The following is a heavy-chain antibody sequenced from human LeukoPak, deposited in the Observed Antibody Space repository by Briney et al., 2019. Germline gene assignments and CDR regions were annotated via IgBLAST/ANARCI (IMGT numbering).Heavy chain of an antibody. CDR2: TYYRSKWYN. CDR3: AREIKRITMVRRLTGWFDP. V-gene: IGHV6-1*01. J-gene: IGHJ5*02. CDR1: GDSVSSNSAA. D-gene: IGHD3-10*01. Sequence: SQTLSLTCAISGDSVSSNSAAWNWIRQSPSRGLEWLGRTYYRSKWYNDYAVSVKSRITINPNTSKNQFSLQLNSVTPEDTAVYYCAREIKRITMVRRLTGWFDPWGQGTLVTVSS.